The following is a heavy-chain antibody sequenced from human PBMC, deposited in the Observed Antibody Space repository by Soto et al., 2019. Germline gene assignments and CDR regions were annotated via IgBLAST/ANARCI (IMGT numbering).Heavy chain of an antibody. V-gene: IGHV4-39*01. J-gene: IGHJ4*02. Sequence: SETLSLTCTVGGGSISSSSYFWGWIRQPQGKGLEWIGSIYYSGRTYYNPSLKSRVTISVDTSKNQFSLRLSSVTAADTAVYYFARHDFMVARQSEHFDYWGQGTLVTVSS. CDR3: ARHDFMVARQSEHFDY. D-gene: IGHD2-15*01. CDR1: GGSISSSSYF. CDR2: IYYSGRT.